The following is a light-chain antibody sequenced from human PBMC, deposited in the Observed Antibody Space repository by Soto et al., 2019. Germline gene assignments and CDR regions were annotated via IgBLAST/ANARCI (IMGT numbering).Light chain of an antibody. Sequence: EIVLTQSPGTLSLSPGERATLSCRASQSVSSSYLAWYQQKPGQAPRLLIYGASSRATGIPDRFSGSGSGTDFTLTSSRLVPEDFAVYYCQPYGSSPFTFGPGTKVDIK. V-gene: IGKV3-20*01. CDR1: QSVSSSY. CDR2: GAS. CDR3: QPYGSSPFT. J-gene: IGKJ3*01.